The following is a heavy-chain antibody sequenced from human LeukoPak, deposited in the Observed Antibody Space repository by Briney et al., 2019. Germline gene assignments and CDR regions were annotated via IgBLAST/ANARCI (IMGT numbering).Heavy chain of an antibody. J-gene: IGHJ6*02. Sequence: PSETLSLICTVSGGSISGRNYYWGWIRQPPGKGLEWIGTMYSSGSAYYNPPLKSRVTMSVDTSKKQFSLKLSSVTAADTAVYYCAISYYYGSGNAASLGSFYYYGTDVWGQGTTVTVSS. CDR3: AISYYYGSGNAASLGSFYYYGTDV. CDR2: MYSSGSA. D-gene: IGHD3-10*01. CDR1: GGSISGRNYY. V-gene: IGHV4-39*01.